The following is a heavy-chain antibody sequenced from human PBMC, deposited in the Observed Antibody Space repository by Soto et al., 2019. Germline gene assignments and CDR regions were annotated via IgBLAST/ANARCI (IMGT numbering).Heavy chain of an antibody. Sequence: QVQLQESGPGLVKPSETLSLTCTVSGGSVSSGSYYWSWIRQPPGKGLEWIGYIYYSGSTNYNPSLKSRVTISVDTSKNQFSLKLSSVTAADTAVYYCARAMDIVVVPAGMPARWFDPWGQGTLVTVSS. CDR1: GGSVSSGSYY. J-gene: IGHJ5*02. V-gene: IGHV4-61*01. CDR2: IYYSGST. D-gene: IGHD2-2*03. CDR3: ARAMDIVVVPAGMPARWFDP.